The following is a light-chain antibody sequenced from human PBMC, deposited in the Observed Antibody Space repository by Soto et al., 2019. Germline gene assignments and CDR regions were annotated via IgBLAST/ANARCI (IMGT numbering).Light chain of an antibody. CDR3: QQYSKWPLT. V-gene: IGKV3-15*01. Sequence: EIVLTQSPCTLSLSPWERSTLSCMASQSVSNNYLAWYQQKPGQAPRLLIYGASTGATGIPARFSGSGSGTEFILTISSLQSEDFAVYYCQQYSKWPLTFGGGTKVDIK. J-gene: IGKJ4*01. CDR2: GAS. CDR1: QSVSNN.